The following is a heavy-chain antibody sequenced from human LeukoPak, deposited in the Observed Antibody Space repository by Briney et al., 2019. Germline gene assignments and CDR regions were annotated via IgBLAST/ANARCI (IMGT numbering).Heavy chain of an antibody. CDR1: GYSFTSYW. V-gene: IGHV5-51*01. D-gene: IGHD5-24*01. CDR2: IYPGDSDT. J-gene: IGHJ4*02. CDR3: ARSKIEMATTFDH. Sequence: GESLKISCKGSGYSFTSYWIGWVRQMPGKGLEWMGIIYPGDSDTRYSPSFQGQVTISADKSISTAYLQWSSLKASDTAMYYCARSKIEMATTFDHWGQGTLVTVSS.